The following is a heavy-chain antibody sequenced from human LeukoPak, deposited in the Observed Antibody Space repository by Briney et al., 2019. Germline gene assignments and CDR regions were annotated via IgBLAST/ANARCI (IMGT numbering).Heavy chain of an antibody. D-gene: IGHD2/OR15-2a*01. Sequence: PGGSLRLSCAASGFTVSSNYMSWVRQAPGKGLEWVSVIYSGGSTYYADSVKGRFTISRDNSKNTLYLQMNSLRAEDTAVYYCAGGRIDFHYYYYMDVWGKGTTVTISS. CDR3: AGGRIDFHYYYYMDV. V-gene: IGHV3-66*01. CDR1: GFTVSSNY. J-gene: IGHJ6*03. CDR2: IYSGGST.